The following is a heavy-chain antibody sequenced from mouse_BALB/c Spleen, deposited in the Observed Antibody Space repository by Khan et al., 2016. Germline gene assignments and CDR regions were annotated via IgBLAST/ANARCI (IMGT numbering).Heavy chain of an antibody. J-gene: IGHJ2*01. Sequence: QIQLVQSGPELKKPGETVKISCKASGYTFTNYGMNWVKQAPGKGLKWMGWINTYTGEPTYTDDFKGRFAFSLETSASTAYLQIINLKNEDTATYFFTSSGDNYDFDYWGQGTTLTVSS. D-gene: IGHD1-3*01. CDR1: GYTFTNYG. CDR2: INTYTGEP. V-gene: IGHV9-3-1*01. CDR3: TSSGDNYDFDY.